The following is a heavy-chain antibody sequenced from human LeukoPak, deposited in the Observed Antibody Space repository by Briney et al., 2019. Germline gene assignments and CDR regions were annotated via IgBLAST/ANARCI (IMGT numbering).Heavy chain of an antibody. CDR1: GFTFSDPV. D-gene: IGHD3-10*01. V-gene: IGHV3-73*01. Sequence: GGSLRLSCAASGFTFSDPVIDWVRQASGKGLEWVGRVRSKANNYATRYGASVKGRFSVSRDDSKNMAYLQMNRLKTEDTAVYYCTRLLTSARPFHRDYSSESYYKPWGQGTLVTVSS. CDR2: VRSKANNYAT. CDR3: TRLLTSARPFHRDYSSESYYKP. J-gene: IGHJ5*02.